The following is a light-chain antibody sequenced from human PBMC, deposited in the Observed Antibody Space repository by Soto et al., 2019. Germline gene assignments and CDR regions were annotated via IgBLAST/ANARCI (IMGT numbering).Light chain of an antibody. CDR1: QSINSN. V-gene: IGKV3-15*01. CDR3: QQSNSWPPFT. Sequence: EIVMTQSPATLSVSPGERATLSCRASQSINSNLAWYPKKPGQAPRLLIYGASTRATGVPARFSGSGSGTEFILSISSLQSEDYAVYYCQQSNSWPPFTFGPGTKVDIK. J-gene: IGKJ3*01. CDR2: GAS.